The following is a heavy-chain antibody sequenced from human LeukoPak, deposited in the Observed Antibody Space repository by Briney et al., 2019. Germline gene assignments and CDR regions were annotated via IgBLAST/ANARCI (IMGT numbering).Heavy chain of an antibody. D-gene: IGHD1-26*01. CDR2: ISSTSNYI. CDR1: GLTFSTFA. Sequence: GGSLRLSCAASGLTFSTFAISWVRQAPGKGLEWVSCISSTSNYIFYADSVRGRFTISRDNAKNSLYLQVDSLRAEDTAVYYCARGGIITSYAFEIWGQGTMVTVSS. J-gene: IGHJ3*02. V-gene: IGHV3-21*01. CDR3: ARGGIITSYAFEI.